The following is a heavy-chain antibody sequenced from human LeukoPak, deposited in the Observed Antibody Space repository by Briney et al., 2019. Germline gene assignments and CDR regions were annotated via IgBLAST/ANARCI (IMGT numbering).Heavy chain of an antibody. D-gene: IGHD6-6*01. J-gene: IGHJ5*02. CDR2: ISSSSSYI. CDR3: ARDAFRAAQNWFDP. V-gene: IGHV3-21*01. CDR1: GFTSSSYS. Sequence: PGGSLRLSCAASGFTSSSYSMNWVRQAPGKGLEWVSSISSSSSYIYYADSVKGRFTISRDNAKNSLYLQMNSLRAEDTAVYYCARDAFRAAQNWFDPWGQGTLVTVSS.